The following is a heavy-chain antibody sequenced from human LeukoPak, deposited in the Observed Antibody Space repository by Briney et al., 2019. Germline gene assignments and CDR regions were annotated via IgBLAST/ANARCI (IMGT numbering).Heavy chain of an antibody. CDR2: IYYSGST. Sequence: TSETLSLTCTVSGGSISSSSYYWGWIRQPPGKGLEWIGSIYYSGSTYYNPSLKSPVTISVDTSKNQFSLKLSSVTAADTAVYYCARRGNYYYGMDVWGQGTTVTVSS. V-gene: IGHV4-39*01. CDR3: ARRGNYYYGMDV. CDR1: GGSISSSSYY. J-gene: IGHJ6*02.